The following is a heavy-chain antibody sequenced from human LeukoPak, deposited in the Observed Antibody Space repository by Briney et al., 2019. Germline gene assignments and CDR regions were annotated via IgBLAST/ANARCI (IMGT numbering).Heavy chain of an antibody. CDR1: GFTFSSFG. J-gene: IGHJ4*02. D-gene: IGHD3-3*01. V-gene: IGHV3-33*01. CDR3: ARGFLDFDS. CDR2: IWYDGSNT. Sequence: PGRSQILSCVASGFTFSSFGMHWVRQAPGKGLEWVALIWYDGSNTYYADSVKGRFTISRDDSKNTVYLQMNSLRAEDTALYYCARGFLDFDSWGQGTLVIVSS.